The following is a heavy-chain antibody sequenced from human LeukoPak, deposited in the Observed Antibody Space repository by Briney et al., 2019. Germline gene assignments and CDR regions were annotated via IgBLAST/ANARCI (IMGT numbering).Heavy chain of an antibody. CDR2: INPNNGDT. V-gene: IGHV1-2*02. CDR1: GYTFTDYY. D-gene: IGHD3-10*01. Sequence: EASVKVSCKASGYTFTDYYIHGVRQAPGQGLEWMGWINPNNGDTLYAQKFQGRVTMTRDTSISTAYMELSRLRSDDTAVYYCARDRIGFGEARLWGQGTLVTVSS. CDR3: ARDRIGFGEARL. J-gene: IGHJ4*02.